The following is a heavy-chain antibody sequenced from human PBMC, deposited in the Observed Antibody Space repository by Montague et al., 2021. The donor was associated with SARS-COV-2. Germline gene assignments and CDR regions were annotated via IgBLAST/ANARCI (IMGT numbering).Heavy chain of an antibody. Sequence: SLRLSCPASGSTFSSYSMNWVRQAPGKGLEWVSSISSSSSYIYYADSVKGRFTISRDNAKNSLYLQMNSLRAEDTAVYYCARDDFRIAAAVFDYWGQGTLVTVSS. J-gene: IGHJ4*02. V-gene: IGHV3-21*01. CDR3: ARDDFRIAAAVFDY. D-gene: IGHD6-13*01. CDR2: ISSSSSYI. CDR1: GSTFSSYS.